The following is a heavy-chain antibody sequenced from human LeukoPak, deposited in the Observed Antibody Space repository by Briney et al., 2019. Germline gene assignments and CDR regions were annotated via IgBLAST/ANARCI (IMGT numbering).Heavy chain of an antibody. J-gene: IGHJ4*02. D-gene: IGHD3-9*01. V-gene: IGHV1-2*06. CDR3: VNDILTGYFDY. CDR1: GYTFTGYY. CDR2: INPNSGGT. Sequence: ASVKVSCKASGYTFTGYYMHWVRQAPGQGLEWMGQINPNSGGTNYAQKFQGRVTMTRDTSISTAYMELSRLRSDDTAVYYCVNDILTGYFDYWGQGTLVTVSS.